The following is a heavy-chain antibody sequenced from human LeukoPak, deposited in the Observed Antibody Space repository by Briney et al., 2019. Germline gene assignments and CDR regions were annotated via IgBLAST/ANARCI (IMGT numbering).Heavy chain of an antibody. D-gene: IGHD4-17*01. CDR2: IYYSGST. CDR3: ARGRGDLKYFQH. J-gene: IGHJ1*01. Sequence: PSETLSLTCTVSGGSISSSSYYWGWIRQPPGKGLEWIGSIYYSGSTYYNPSLKSRVTISVDTSKNQFSLKLSSVTAADTAVYYCARGRGDLKYFQHWGQGTLVTVSS. CDR1: GGSISSSSYY. V-gene: IGHV4-39*07.